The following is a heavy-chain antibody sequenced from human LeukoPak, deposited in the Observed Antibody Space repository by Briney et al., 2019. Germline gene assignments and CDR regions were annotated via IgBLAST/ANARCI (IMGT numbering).Heavy chain of an antibody. CDR2: ISYDGSNK. J-gene: IGHJ4*02. CDR3: AKDHRIAVAGSPFGY. CDR1: GFTFSSYG. Sequence: PGGSLRLSCAASGFTFSSYGMHWVRQAPGKGLEWVAVISYDGSNKYYADSVKGRFTISRDNSKNTLYLQMNSLRAEDTAVYYCAKDHRIAVAGSPFGYWGQGTLVTVSS. V-gene: IGHV3-30*18. D-gene: IGHD6-19*01.